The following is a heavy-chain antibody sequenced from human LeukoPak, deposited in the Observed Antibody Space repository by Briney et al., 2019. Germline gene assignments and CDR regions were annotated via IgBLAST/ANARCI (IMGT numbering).Heavy chain of an antibody. CDR2: IGTAGDT. V-gene: IGHV3-13*01. J-gene: IGHJ3*02. CDR1: GFTYSSYD. D-gene: IGHD1-26*01. CDR3: AAEGVVGADNYDAFDI. Sequence: SGGYLRLSCAASGFTYSSYDMHWVRQATGKGLERLSAIGTAGDTYYPGSVKGRFTISRENAKNSLYLQMNSLRAEDTAVYYCAAEGVVGADNYDAFDIWGQGTMVTVSS.